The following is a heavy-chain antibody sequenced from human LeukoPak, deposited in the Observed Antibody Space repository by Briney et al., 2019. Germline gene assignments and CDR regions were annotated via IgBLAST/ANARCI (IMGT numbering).Heavy chain of an antibody. J-gene: IGHJ3*02. V-gene: IGHV1-2*04. D-gene: IGHD3-22*01. CDR3: ARDRTYYYDSSGYYYLDAFDI. CDR2: INANSGGT. CDR1: GYTFADYF. Sequence: ASVKVSCKGSGYTFADYFIHWVRQAPGQGLEWMGRINANSGGTEYAPKFQGWVTMTRDTSISTAYVEVSRLISDDTAVYYCARDRTYYYDSSGYYYLDAFDIWGQGTMVTVSS.